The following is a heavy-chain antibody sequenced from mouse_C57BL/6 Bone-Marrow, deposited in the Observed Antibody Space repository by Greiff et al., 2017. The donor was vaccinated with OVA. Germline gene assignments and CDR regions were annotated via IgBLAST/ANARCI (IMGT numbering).Heavy chain of an antibody. Sequence: EVNLMESGGGLVKPGGSLKLSCAASGFTFSSYAMSWVRQTPEKRLEWVATISDGGSYTYYPDNVKGRFTISRDNAKNNLYLQMSHLKSEDTAMYYCARDRNYYGSERGFAYWGQGTLVTVSA. D-gene: IGHD1-1*01. CDR1: GFTFSSYA. CDR2: ISDGGSYT. J-gene: IGHJ3*01. V-gene: IGHV5-4*03. CDR3: ARDRNYYGSERGFAY.